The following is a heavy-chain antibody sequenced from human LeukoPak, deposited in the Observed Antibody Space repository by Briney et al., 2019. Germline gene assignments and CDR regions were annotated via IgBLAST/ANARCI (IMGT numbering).Heavy chain of an antibody. CDR1: GFTFSSYA. V-gene: IGHV3-23*01. CDR3: AKPYMVRGVIQRFDP. J-gene: IGHJ5*02. D-gene: IGHD3-10*01. Sequence: GGSLRLSCAASGFTFSSYAMSWVRQAPGKGLEWVSAISGSGGSTYYADSVKGRFTISRDNSKNTLYLQMNSLRAEDTAVYYRAKPYMVRGVIQRFDPWGQGTLVTVSS. CDR2: ISGSGGST.